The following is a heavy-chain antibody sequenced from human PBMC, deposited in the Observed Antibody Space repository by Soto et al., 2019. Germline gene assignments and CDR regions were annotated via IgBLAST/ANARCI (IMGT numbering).Heavy chain of an antibody. Sequence: GASVKVSCKASGYTFTSYAMQWVRQAPGQRLEWMGWINAGNSNTKYSQKLQGRVTITRDTSASTAYMELSSLRSEDTAVYYCARIAVAGTAYGLDIWGQGTMVTVSS. J-gene: IGHJ3*02. CDR2: INAGNSNT. D-gene: IGHD6-19*01. CDR1: GYTFTSYA. V-gene: IGHV1-3*01. CDR3: ARIAVAGTAYGLDI.